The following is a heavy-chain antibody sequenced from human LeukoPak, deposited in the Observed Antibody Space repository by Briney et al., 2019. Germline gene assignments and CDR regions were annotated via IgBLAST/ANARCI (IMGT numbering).Heavy chain of an antibody. V-gene: IGHV3-23*01. D-gene: IGHD2-15*01. CDR3: AKQRGGSCYSAFDH. J-gene: IGHJ4*02. Sequence: GGSLRLSCAASGFTFSIYAMSWVRQAPGKGLEWVSSICSSTSTTYYADSVKGRFTISRDNSKNTLYLQMNSLRAADTAVYYCAKQRGGSCYSAFDHWGQGTRATVSS. CDR1: GFTFSIYA. CDR2: ICSSTSTT.